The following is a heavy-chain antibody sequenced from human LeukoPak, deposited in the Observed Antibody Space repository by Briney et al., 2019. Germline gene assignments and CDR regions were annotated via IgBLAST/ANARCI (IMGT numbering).Heavy chain of an antibody. D-gene: IGHD6-6*01. V-gene: IGHV3-30*02. J-gene: IGHJ3*02. CDR2: IRYDGSNK. CDR1: GFSFSSYG. CDR3: AKDSIALDAFDI. Sequence: GGSLRLSCAASGFSFSSYGMHWVRQAPGKGLEWVAFIRYDGSNKYYADSVKGRFTISRDNSKNTLYLQMNSLRAEDTAVYYCAKDSIALDAFDIWGQGTMVTVSS.